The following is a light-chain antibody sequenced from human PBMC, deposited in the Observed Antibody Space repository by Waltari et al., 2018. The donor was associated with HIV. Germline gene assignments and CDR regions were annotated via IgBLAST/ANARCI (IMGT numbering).Light chain of an antibody. CDR3: QQYGSSPFT. Sequence: EIVLTQSPGTLSLSPGERVTLSCRASQSVSYNSLAWYQQKPGQAPRLLIYGASSRATGIPDRFSGSGSGTDFTLTISRLEPEDFAVYYCQQYGSSPFTFGPGTKVDIK. J-gene: IGKJ3*01. CDR2: GAS. V-gene: IGKV3-20*01. CDR1: QSVSYNS.